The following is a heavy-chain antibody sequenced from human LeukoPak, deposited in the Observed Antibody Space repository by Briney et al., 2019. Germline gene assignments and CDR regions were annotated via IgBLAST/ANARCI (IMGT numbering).Heavy chain of an antibody. CDR1: GYTFTSYD. D-gene: IGHD6-13*01. V-gene: IGHV1-8*01. CDR2: MSPNSGNT. CDR3: ARRQYSSSWYDYYYYGMDV. Sequence: ASVKVSCKASGYTFTSYDINWVRQATGQGLEWMGWMSPNSGNTGYAQKFQGRVTMTRNTSISTAYMELSSLRSEDTAVYYCARRQYSSSWYDYYYYGMDVWGQGTTVTVSS. J-gene: IGHJ6*02.